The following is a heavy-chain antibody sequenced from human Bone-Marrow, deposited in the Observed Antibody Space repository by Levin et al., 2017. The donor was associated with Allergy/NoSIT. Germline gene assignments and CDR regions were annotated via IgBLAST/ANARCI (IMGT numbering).Heavy chain of an antibody. CDR2: ISSSSNTM. CDR1: GFTFSSYS. D-gene: IGHD2-15*01. V-gene: IGHV3-48*04. Sequence: GGSLRLSCAASGFTFSSYSMNWVRQPPGKGLEWVSYISSSSNTMYYADSVEGRFTISRDNTKNSLYLQMNSLRVEDTAVYYCARVSVGYYSGGSCQDLVHWGQGSLVTVSS. J-gene: IGHJ4*02. CDR3: ARVSVGYYSGGSCQDLVH.